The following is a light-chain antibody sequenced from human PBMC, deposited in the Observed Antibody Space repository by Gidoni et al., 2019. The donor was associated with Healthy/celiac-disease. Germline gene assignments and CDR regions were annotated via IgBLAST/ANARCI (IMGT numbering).Light chain of an antibody. CDR2: GAS. J-gene: IGKJ1*01. CDR1: QRVSSSY. CDR3: QQYGSSPQT. Sequence: EIVLTQSPGTLSLSPGERATLSCRASQRVSSSYLAWYQQKPGQAPRHLIYGASSRATGIPDRFSGSGSGTDFTRTISRLEPEDFAVYYCQQYGSSPQTFGQXTKVEIK. V-gene: IGKV3-20*01.